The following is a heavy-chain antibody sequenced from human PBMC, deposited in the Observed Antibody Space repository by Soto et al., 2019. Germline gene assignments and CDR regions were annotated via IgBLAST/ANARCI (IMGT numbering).Heavy chain of an antibody. V-gene: IGHV1-8*02. CDR1: GGTFSSYS. Sequence: ASVKVSCKPSGGTFSSYSFSWVRQVPGQGLEWMGWMNPNSGSTGYAQKFQGRVTMTRNTSISTAYMELSSLRSEDTAVYYCARGDYDFWSGPYYYGMDVWGQGTTVTVSS. CDR2: MNPNSGST. D-gene: IGHD3-3*01. J-gene: IGHJ6*02. CDR3: ARGDYDFWSGPYYYGMDV.